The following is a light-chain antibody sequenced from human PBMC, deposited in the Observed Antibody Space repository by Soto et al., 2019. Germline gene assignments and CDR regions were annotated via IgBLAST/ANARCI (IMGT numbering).Light chain of an antibody. V-gene: IGKV3-20*01. CDR2: GAS. J-gene: IGKJ2*01. CDR3: QQYGSSPRMYT. CDR1: QSVSSSN. Sequence: EIVLTQSPGTLSLSPGERATLSCRASQSVSSSNLAWYQQRRGQAPRLLIYGASSRATGIPDRFSGSGSGTDFTLTISRLEPEDFAVDYCQQYGSSPRMYTFGQGTKLEIK.